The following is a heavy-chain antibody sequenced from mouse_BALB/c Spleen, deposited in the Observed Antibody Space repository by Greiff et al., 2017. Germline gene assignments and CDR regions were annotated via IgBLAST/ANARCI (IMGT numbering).Heavy chain of an antibody. CDR3: TRFYYDYDDEGYYFDY. CDR2: IYPGSGST. V-gene: IGHV1S22*01. CDR1: GYTFTSYW. Sequence: LQKPGSELVRPGASVKLSCKASGYTFTSYWMHWVKQRPGQGLEWIGNIYPGSGSTNYDEKFKSKATLTVDTSSSTAYMQLSSLTSEDSAVYYCTRFYYDYDDEGYYFDYWGQGTTLTVSS. D-gene: IGHD2-4*01. J-gene: IGHJ2*01.